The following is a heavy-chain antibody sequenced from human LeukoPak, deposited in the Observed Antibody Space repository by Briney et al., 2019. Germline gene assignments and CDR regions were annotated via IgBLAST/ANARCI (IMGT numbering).Heavy chain of an antibody. Sequence: ASVKVSCKASGYTFTGYYMHWVRQAPGQGLEWMGWINPNSGGTNYAQKFQGRVTMTRDTSISTAYMELSRLRSDDTAVYYCARSLYCSGGSCRFSWFDPWGQGTLVTVSP. J-gene: IGHJ5*02. CDR2: INPNSGGT. V-gene: IGHV1-2*02. D-gene: IGHD2-15*01. CDR3: ARSLYCSGGSCRFSWFDP. CDR1: GYTFTGYY.